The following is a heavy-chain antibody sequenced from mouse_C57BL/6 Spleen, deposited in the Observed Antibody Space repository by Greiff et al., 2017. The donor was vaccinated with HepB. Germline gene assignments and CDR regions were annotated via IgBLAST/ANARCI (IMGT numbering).Heavy chain of an antibody. CDR1: GYTFTSYW. J-gene: IGHJ2*01. V-gene: IGHV1-53*01. Sequence: QVQLQQPGTELVKPGASVKLSCKASGYTFTSYWMHWVKQRPEQGLEWIGNINPSNGGTNYNEKFKSKATLTVDKSSSTAYMQLSSLTSEDSAVYYCSVDSSGYVRYFDYWGQGTTLTVSS. CDR2: INPSNGGT. D-gene: IGHD3-2*02. CDR3: SVDSSGYVRYFDY.